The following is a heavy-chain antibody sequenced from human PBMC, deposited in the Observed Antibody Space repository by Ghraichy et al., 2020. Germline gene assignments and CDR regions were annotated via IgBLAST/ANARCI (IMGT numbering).Heavy chain of an antibody. J-gene: IGHJ4*02. D-gene: IGHD6-13*01. Sequence: ASVKVSCKTAENGCTNYETKGVRQAIVQGLEWMGWMNPNSGNTGYAQKFQGRVTMTRNTSISTAYMELSSLRSEDTAVYYCARLSSFDYWGQGTLVTVSS. CDR2: MNPNSGNT. CDR1: ENGCTNYE. V-gene: IGHV1-8*02. CDR3: ARLSSFDY.